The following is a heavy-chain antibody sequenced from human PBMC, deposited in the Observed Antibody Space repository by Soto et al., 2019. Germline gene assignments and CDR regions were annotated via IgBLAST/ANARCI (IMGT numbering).Heavy chain of an antibody. D-gene: IGHD3-10*01. CDR1: GFTFSSYW. V-gene: IGHV3-7*01. Sequence: LRLSCAASGFTFSSYWMSWVRQAPGKGLEWVANIKQDGSEKYYVDSVKGRFTISRDNAKNSLYLQMNSLRAEDTAVYYCGREGAGGYNWFDPWGQGTLVTVSS. CDR3: GREGAGGYNWFDP. CDR2: IKQDGSEK. J-gene: IGHJ5*02.